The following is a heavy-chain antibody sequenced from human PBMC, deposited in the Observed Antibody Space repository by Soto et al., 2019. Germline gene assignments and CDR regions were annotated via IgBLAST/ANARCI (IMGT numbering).Heavy chain of an antibody. J-gene: IGHJ4*02. D-gene: IGHD6-19*01. CDR1: GGSINGNF. CDR2: IPSTGAT. Sequence: PSETLSLTCTVSGGSINGNFLTWIRQPAGKGLEWIGRIPSTGATNYNPSLKSRVAMSMDTSKTQFSLNLISVTAADTAVYFCARELWVAGLLFYFDFWGQGSLVTVSS. V-gene: IGHV4-4*07. CDR3: ARELWVAGLLFYFDF.